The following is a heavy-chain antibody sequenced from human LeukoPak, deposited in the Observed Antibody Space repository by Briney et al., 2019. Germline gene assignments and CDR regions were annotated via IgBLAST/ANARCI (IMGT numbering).Heavy chain of an antibody. Sequence: GPSVKLSCKASGYTSTTYGMNGVPHAPGQGHEWMVWINTNTGNPTYAQGFTGRFVFSLDTSVSTACLQISSLKAADTSVYYCAREEFYDDKFFIDYWGQGTLVTVSS. CDR1: GYTSTTYG. J-gene: IGHJ4*02. CDR3: AREEFYDDKFFIDY. CDR2: INTNTGNP. D-gene: IGHD5/OR15-5a*01. V-gene: IGHV7-4-1*02.